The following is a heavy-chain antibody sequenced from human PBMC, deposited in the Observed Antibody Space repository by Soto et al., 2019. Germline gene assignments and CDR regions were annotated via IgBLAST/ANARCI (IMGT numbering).Heavy chain of an antibody. CDR1: GGSISSDY. Sequence: SETLSLTCTVSGGSISSDYWSWIRQSPGKGLEWIGHIYHSGHTNYNPSLKSRITISVDTSKNQFSLKPSSVTAAGTAVYYCAGQVRDWFDPWGPGTLVPVSS. V-gene: IGHV4-59*08. CDR2: IYHSGHT. CDR3: AGQVRDWFDP. J-gene: IGHJ5*02.